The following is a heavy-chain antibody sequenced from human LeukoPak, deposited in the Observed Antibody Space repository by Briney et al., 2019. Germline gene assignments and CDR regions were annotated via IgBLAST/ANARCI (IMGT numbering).Heavy chain of an antibody. V-gene: IGHV3-7*01. J-gene: IGHJ4*02. D-gene: IGHD2-15*01. Sequence: GGSLRLSCAASEFPFSTYWMTWVRQAPGKGLEWVANIKEDGGEKYYVDSVKGRFTISRDNAKNSLYLQMNSLRAEDTAVYYCTGGIWPRSNYWGQGTLVAVSS. CDR1: EFPFSTYW. CDR3: TGGIWPRSNY. CDR2: IKEDGGEK.